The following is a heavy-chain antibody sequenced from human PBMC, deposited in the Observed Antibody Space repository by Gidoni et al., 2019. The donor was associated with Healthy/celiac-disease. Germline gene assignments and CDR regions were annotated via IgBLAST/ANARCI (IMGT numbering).Heavy chain of an antibody. CDR2: IYTSGST. J-gene: IGHJ5*02. CDR3: ARGRGWSSSAIWGWFDP. Sequence: QVQLQESGPGLVKPSQTLSLTCTVSGGSISSGSYYWSWIRPPAGKGLEWIGRIYTSGSTNYNPSLKSRVTISVDTAKNQFSLKLSSVTAADTAVYYCARGRGWSSSAIWGWFDPWGQGTLVTVSS. D-gene: IGHD2-2*01. CDR1: GGSISSGSYY. V-gene: IGHV4-61*02.